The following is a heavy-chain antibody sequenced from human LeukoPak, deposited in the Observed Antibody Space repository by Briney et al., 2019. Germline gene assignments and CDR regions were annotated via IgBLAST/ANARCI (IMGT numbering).Heavy chain of an antibody. CDR2: VYSSGTT. V-gene: IGHV4-39*07. D-gene: IGHD3-3*01. CDR1: GGSISSRTYY. CDR3: ARRPRSPVGVDY. Sequence: KPSETLSLTCTVSGGSISSRTYYWGWIRQPPGKGLEWIGSVYSSGTTYYNPSLKSRVTISIDKSKNQFSLKLSSVTAADTAVYYCARRPRSPVGVDYWGQGTLVTVSS. J-gene: IGHJ4*02.